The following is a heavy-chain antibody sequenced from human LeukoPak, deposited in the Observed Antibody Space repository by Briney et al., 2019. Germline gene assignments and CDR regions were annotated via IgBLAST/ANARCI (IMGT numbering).Heavy chain of an antibody. Sequence: ASVRVSCKASGYTFTSYDVNWVRQAPGQGLEWMGWMSPNSGNTGYARKFQGRVTMTRSASISTAYMELSSLRSEDTAVYYCARVGYYGMDVWGQGTTVTVSS. CDR3: ARVGYYGMDV. CDR2: MSPNSGNT. CDR1: GYTFTSYD. D-gene: IGHD3-16*01. V-gene: IGHV1-8*01. J-gene: IGHJ6*02.